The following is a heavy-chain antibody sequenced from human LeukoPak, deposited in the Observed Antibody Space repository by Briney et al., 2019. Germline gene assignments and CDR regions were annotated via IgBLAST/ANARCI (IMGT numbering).Heavy chain of an antibody. CDR3: ARWGITIFGVEDY. CDR1: GFTFSSYE. D-gene: IGHD3-3*01. J-gene: IGHJ4*02. Sequence: GGSLRLSCAASGFTFSSYEMNWVRQAPGKGLEWVSYISSSGSTIHYADSVKGRFTISRDNAKNSLYLQMNSLRAEDTAVYYCARWGITIFGVEDYWGQGTLVTVSS. CDR2: ISSSGSTI. V-gene: IGHV3-48*03.